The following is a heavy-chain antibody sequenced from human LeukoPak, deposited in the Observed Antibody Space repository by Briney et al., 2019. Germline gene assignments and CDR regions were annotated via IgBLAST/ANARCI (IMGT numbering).Heavy chain of an antibody. V-gene: IGHV1-46*01. CDR2: INPRDGFT. J-gene: IGHJ4*02. Sequence: GASVKVSCKASGYTFTSYYMHWVRQAPGQGLEWMGIINPRDGFTIYAQKFQDRLIMTSDTSTSTFYMDLSSLRSEDTALYYRARRWGTTGAYDYWGPGTLVTVSS. CDR3: ARRWGTTGAYDY. CDR1: GYTFTSYY. D-gene: IGHD1-1*01.